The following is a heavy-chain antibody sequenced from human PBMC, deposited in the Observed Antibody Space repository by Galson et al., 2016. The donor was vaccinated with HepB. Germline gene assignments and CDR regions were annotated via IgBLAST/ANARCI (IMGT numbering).Heavy chain of an antibody. V-gene: IGHV3-7*02. J-gene: IGHJ4*02. CDR1: GFTFSDSW. CDR3: ATSDDAQAND. D-gene: IGHD2-8*01. CDR2: INQDGSAI. Sequence: SLRLSCAASGFTFSDSWMSWVRQAPGKGLEWVANINQDGSAIFYVDSVKGRFIISRDNAKSSLYLQMHSLRAEDTAVYYCATSDDAQANDWGQGTLVTVSS.